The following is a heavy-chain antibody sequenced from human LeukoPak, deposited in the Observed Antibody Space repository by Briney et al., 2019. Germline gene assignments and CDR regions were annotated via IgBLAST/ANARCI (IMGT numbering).Heavy chain of an antibody. Sequence: PGGSLRLSCVASGFTFSSYAMSWVRQAAGKGLEWVSVISGSGGSTYYADSVKGRFTISRGNSKNTQYLQMNSLRAEDTAVYYCANLPIAVAGTSDYWGQGTLVTVSS. V-gene: IGHV3-23*01. CDR2: ISGSGGST. CDR3: ANLPIAVAGTSDY. CDR1: GFTFSSYA. D-gene: IGHD6-19*01. J-gene: IGHJ4*02.